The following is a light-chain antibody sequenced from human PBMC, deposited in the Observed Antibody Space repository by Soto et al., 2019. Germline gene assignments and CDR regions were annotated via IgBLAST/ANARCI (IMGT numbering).Light chain of an antibody. V-gene: IGKV1-9*01. CDR3: QQYYSYPPT. CDR1: QGISSY. J-gene: IGKJ5*01. CDR2: AAS. Sequence: IPLTQSASFLSASVGDRVTITCRASQGISSYLAWYQQKKGKAPKLLIYAASTLQSGVPSRFSGSGYGTDFNLTISCLQSEDFATYYCQQYYSYPPTFGQGTRLEIK.